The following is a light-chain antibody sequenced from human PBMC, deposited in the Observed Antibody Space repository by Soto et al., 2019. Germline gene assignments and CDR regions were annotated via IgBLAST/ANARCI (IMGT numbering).Light chain of an antibody. CDR3: AAWDDSLNGWV. J-gene: IGLJ3*02. CDR1: SSNIGSNT. CDR2: SNN. Sequence: QSVLTQPPSASGTPGQRFTISCSGSSSNIGSNTVHWYQQLPGTAPKLLIYSNNQRPAGVPDRFSGSKSGTSASLAISGLQSDDEADYHCAAWDDSLNGWVFGGGTKLTVL. V-gene: IGLV1-44*01.